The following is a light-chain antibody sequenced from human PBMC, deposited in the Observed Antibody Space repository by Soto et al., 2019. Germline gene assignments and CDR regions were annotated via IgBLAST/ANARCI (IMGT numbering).Light chain of an antibody. CDR1: QSISKW. V-gene: IGKV1-5*01. CDR3: QQYDTYSWT. CDR2: DAS. J-gene: IGKJ1*01. Sequence: DIQMTQSPATLSASVGDRVTVTCRAIQSISKWLAWYQQKPGKAPKILIYDASSLGSGVPSRFSGSASGTEFTLTISSLQPDDFATYYCQQYDTYSWTFGRGTKVDIK.